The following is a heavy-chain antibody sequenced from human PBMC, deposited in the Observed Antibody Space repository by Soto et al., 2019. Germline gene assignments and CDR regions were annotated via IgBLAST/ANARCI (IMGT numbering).Heavy chain of an antibody. CDR1: GFTFNPYG. CDR3: ARADCTGAYCYSWPSNYGVDV. CDR2: IWYGGSNK. J-gene: IGHJ6*02. D-gene: IGHD2-15*01. V-gene: IGHV3-33*08. Sequence: QVQLVESGGGVVQPGGSLRLSRTTSGFTFNPYGMHWVRQAPGKGLEWVAIIWYGGSNKYYADSVKGRFTISRDNSRNTLYLQMNSLRAEDTAMYYCARADCTGAYCYSWPSNYGVDVWGQGPTVTVSS.